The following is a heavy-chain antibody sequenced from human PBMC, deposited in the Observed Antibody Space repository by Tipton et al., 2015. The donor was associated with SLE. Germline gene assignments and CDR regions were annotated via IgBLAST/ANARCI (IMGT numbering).Heavy chain of an antibody. CDR1: DGSISSRSYF. D-gene: IGHD2-2*01. V-gene: IGHV4-39*01. Sequence: TLSLTCTVSDGSISSRSYFWGWIRQPPVKWLEWIGSIHYSGSTYYNPSLKSRVPISADTPKNQVSLKLGSVTAADTAVYYCARSGPVTGFTSSFDYWGQGALVTVSS. J-gene: IGHJ4*02. CDR2: IHYSGST. CDR3: ARSGPVTGFTSSFDY.